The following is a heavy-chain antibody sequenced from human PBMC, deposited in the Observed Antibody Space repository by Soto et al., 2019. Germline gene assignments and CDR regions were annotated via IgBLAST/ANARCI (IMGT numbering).Heavy chain of an antibody. CDR3: AAFPSSRGGVLFAP. V-gene: IGHV4-59*08. CDR1: GGSIFSNY. CDR2: IYYGGST. Sequence: SETLSLTCLVSGGSIFSNYWSWIRQPPGKGLEWIGYIYYGGSTNYNPSLKSRVTISLDTSKNEFSLKLTSVTAADTAVYYCAAFPSSRGGVLFAPWGQGTLVTVSS. D-gene: IGHD6-6*01. J-gene: IGHJ5*02.